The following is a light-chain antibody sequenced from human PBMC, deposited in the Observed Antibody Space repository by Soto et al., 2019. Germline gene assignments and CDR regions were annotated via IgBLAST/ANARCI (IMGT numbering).Light chain of an antibody. CDR1: QRISSW. J-gene: IGKJ1*01. CDR2: DAS. CDR3: QQYNSYSTWT. V-gene: IGKV1-5*01. Sequence: DIQMTQSPSTLSASVGDRVTITCRASQRISSWLAWYQQKPGKAPNLLIYDASTLERGVPSRFSGSGSGTEFTLTISSLQPDDFATYYCQQYNSYSTWTFGQGTKVDNK.